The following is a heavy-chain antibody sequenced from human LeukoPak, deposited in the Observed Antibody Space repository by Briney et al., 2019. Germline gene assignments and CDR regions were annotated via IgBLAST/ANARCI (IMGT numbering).Heavy chain of an antibody. D-gene: IGHD6-13*01. CDR3: ARQAPRRHSSSWYRLNYWFDP. Sequence: SETLSLTCAVYGPSFSGYYWSWIRQPPGKVLEWIGEINHSGSTNYNPSLKSRFTISVDTSKNQFSLKLSSVTAADTAVYYCARQAPRRHSSSWYRLNYWFDPWGQGTLVTVSS. J-gene: IGHJ5*02. CDR1: GPSFSGYY. V-gene: IGHV4-34*01. CDR2: INHSGST.